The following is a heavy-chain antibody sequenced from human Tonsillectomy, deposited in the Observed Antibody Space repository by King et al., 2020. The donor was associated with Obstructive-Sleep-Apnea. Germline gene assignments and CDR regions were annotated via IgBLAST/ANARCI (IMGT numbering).Heavy chain of an antibody. CDR1: GFTFDDYA. Sequence: EQQLVQSGGGLVQPGRSLRLSCAASGFTFDDYAMHWVRQAPWKGLEWVSGFSWHSGSIGYADSVKGRFIISRDNAKNSLFLQMNSLRAEDTALYYCAKDINYDILTGYYRYFDYWGQGTLVTVSS. J-gene: IGHJ4*02. CDR3: AKDINYDILTGYYRYFDY. V-gene: IGHV3-9*01. CDR2: FSWHSGSI. D-gene: IGHD3-9*01.